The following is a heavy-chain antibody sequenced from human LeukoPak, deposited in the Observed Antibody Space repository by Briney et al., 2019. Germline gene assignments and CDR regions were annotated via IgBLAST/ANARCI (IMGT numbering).Heavy chain of an antibody. D-gene: IGHD3-9*01. CDR2: IKQDGSET. CDR3: ARGPILRHFDYYMDV. J-gene: IGHJ6*03. CDR1: EFTFSHHW. V-gene: IGHV3-7*01. Sequence: PGGSLRLSCVASEFTFSHHWMTWVRQAPGKGLELVANIKQDGSETYYVDSVKGRFTISRDNAKNSLDMQMNSLRVEDTAVYYCARGPILRHFDYYMDVWGKGTTVTVSS.